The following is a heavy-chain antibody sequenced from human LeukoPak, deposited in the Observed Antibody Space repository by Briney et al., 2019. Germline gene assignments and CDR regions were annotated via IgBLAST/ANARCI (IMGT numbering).Heavy chain of an antibody. J-gene: IGHJ4*02. Sequence: GGSLRLSCAASGFTFSNAWMSWVRQAPGKGLEWVGRIKSKTDGGTTDYAAPVKGRFTISRDDSKNTLYLQMNSLKTEDTAVYYCTTEAYDFWSGYYRIDYWGQGTLVTVSS. CDR3: TTEAYDFWSGYYRIDY. V-gene: IGHV3-15*01. CDR1: GFTFSNAW. CDR2: IKSKTDGGTT. D-gene: IGHD3-3*01.